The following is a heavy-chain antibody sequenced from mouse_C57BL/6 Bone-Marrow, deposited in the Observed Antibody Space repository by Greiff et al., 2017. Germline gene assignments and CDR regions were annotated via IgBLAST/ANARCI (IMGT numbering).Heavy chain of an antibody. V-gene: IGHV10-1*01. Sequence: DVKLVESGGGLVQPKGSLKLSCAASGFSFNTYAMNWVRQAPGKGLEWVARIRSKSNNYATYYADSVKDRFTISRDDSESMLYLQMNNLKTEDTAMYYCVRHQQEIYYDYDDYYAMDYWGQGTSVTVSS. J-gene: IGHJ4*01. CDR3: VRHQQEIYYDYDDYYAMDY. CDR1: GFSFNTYA. D-gene: IGHD2-4*01. CDR2: IRSKSNNYAT.